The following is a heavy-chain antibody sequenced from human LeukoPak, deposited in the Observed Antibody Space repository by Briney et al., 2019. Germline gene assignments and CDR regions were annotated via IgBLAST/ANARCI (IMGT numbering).Heavy chain of an antibody. Sequence: ASVKVSCKASGYTFTGYYMHWVRQAPGQGLEWMGWINPNSGGTNYAQKFQGRVTMTRDTSISTAYMELSRLRSDDTAVYYCAGCLDRVTSRWLKPRAFDICGQGTMVTVSS. J-gene: IGHJ3*02. CDR3: AGCLDRVTSRWLKPRAFDI. CDR1: GYTFTGYY. CDR2: INPNSGGT. V-gene: IGHV1-2*02. D-gene: IGHD4-23*01.